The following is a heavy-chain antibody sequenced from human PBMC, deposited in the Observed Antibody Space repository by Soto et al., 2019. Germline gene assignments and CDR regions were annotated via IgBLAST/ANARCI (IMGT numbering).Heavy chain of an antibody. D-gene: IGHD2-2*01. CDR1: GFTFSSYA. CDR2: ISYDGRNK. CDR3: ASCISTSCYLRWVSYGMDV. Sequence: QVQLVESGGGVVQPGRSLRLSCAASGFTFSSYAMHWVRQAPGKGLEWVAVISYDGRNKYYADSVKGRFPISRDNSKNTLYLQMNSLRAEDTAVYYCASCISTSCYLRWVSYGMDVWGQGTTVTVSS. V-gene: IGHV3-30*04. J-gene: IGHJ6*02.